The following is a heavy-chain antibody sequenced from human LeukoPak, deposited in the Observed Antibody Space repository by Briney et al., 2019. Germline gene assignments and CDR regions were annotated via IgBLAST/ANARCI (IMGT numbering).Heavy chain of an antibody. CDR2: ISWNSGSI. D-gene: IGHD3-9*01. V-gene: IGHV3-9*01. CDR3: AKARDILTGCDPFDY. J-gene: IGHJ4*02. Sequence: GGSLRLSCAASGFTFDDYAMHWVRQAPGKGLEWVSGISWNSGSIGYADSVKGRFTISRDNAKNSLYLQMNSLRAEDTALYYCAKARDILTGCDPFDYWGQGTLVTVSS. CDR1: GFTFDDYA.